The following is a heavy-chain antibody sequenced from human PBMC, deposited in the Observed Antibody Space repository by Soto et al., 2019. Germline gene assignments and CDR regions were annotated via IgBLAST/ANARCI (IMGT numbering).Heavy chain of an antibody. CDR1: GFTFDDYA. CDR3: ANLPLYGSGFDC. D-gene: IGHD3-10*01. CDR2: ISWNGAAT. J-gene: IGHJ4*02. Sequence: EAQLVESGGGLVQPGRSLRLSCVASGFTFDDYAIHWVRQAPGKGLEWVSGISWNGAATGYADSVKGRFTISRDNAKNSLYLQMSSLRTEGADIYYCANLPLYGSGFDCWGQGTLVTVSS. V-gene: IGHV3-9*01.